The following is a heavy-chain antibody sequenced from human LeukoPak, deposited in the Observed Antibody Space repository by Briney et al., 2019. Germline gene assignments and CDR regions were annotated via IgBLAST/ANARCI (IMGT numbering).Heavy chain of an antibody. V-gene: IGHV4-59*01. CDR2: INYIGST. CDR3: ARGVTAAASS. D-gene: IGHD6-13*01. J-gene: IGHJ5*02. CDR1: GDSITTYY. Sequence: PSETLSLTCTVSGDSITTYYWSWIRQPPGKGLEWIGYINYIGSTNYNPSLKNRVSISADISKTQFTLRLRSVTAADTAVYFCARGVTAAASSWGQGTRVTVSS.